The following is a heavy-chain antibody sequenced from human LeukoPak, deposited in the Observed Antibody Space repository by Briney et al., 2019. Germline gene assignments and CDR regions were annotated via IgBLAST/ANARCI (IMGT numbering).Heavy chain of an antibody. Sequence: PSETLSLTCAVYGGSFSGYYWSWIRQPPGKELEWIGYIYYTGSTNYNPSLKSRVTISVDTSKNQFSLKLTSVTAADTAVYYCARGGSGYSFDYWGQGTLVTVSS. CDR1: GGSFSGYY. CDR3: ARGGSGYSFDY. D-gene: IGHD3-22*01. CDR2: IYYTGST. J-gene: IGHJ4*02. V-gene: IGHV4-59*01.